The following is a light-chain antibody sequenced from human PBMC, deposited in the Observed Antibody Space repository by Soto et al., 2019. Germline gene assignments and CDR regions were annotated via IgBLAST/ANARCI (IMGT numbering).Light chain of an antibody. V-gene: IGKV3-15*01. CDR2: GAS. J-gene: IGKJ1*01. Sequence: MVMTQSPATLPVSPGERTTLSCRASRSVTTSLAWYQQKPGQAPRLLIYGASTRATGIPARFSGSGSGTEFTLTISSLQSEDYAVYYCHQYNNWPPWTFDQGTKVDIK. CDR1: RSVTTS. CDR3: HQYNNWPPWT.